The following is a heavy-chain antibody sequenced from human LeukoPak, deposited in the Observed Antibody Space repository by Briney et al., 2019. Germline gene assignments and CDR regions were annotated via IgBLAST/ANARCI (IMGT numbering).Heavy chain of an antibody. CDR2: IWYDGSNK. V-gene: IGHV3-33*08. Sequence: PGRSLRLSCAASGFTFSSYGMHWVRQAPGKGLEWVAVIWYDGSNKYYADSVKGRFTISRDNSKNTLYLQMNSLRAEDTAVYYCARRSGIAVAGDDAFDIWGQGTMVTVSS. J-gene: IGHJ3*02. CDR1: GFTFSSYG. CDR3: ARRSGIAVAGDDAFDI. D-gene: IGHD6-19*01.